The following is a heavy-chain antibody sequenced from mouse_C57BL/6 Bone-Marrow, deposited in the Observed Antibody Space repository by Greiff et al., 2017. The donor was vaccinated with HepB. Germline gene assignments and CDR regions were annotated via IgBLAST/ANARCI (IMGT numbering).Heavy chain of an antibody. J-gene: IGHJ4*01. CDR2: IYPGDGDT. CDR3: ARRYDYAGGYYAMDY. V-gene: IGHV1-82*01. CDR1: GYAFSSSW. Sequence: VQLQQSGPELVKPGASVKISCKASGYAFSSSWMNWVKQRPGKGLEWIGRIYPGDGDTNYNGKFKGKATLTADKSSSTAYMQLSSLTSEDSAVYFCARRYDYAGGYYAMDYWGQGTSVTVSS. D-gene: IGHD2-4*01.